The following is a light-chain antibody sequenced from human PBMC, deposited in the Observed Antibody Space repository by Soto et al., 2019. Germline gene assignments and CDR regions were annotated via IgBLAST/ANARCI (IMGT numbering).Light chain of an antibody. J-gene: IGLJ1*01. CDR3: AAWDDSLNGVYV. Sequence: QSVLTQPPSASGTPGQRVTISCSGSSSNIGSNTVNWYQQLPGTAPKLLIYNNNQRPSGVPDRFSGSKSGTSASLAISGLQSEDEADYYCAAWDDSLNGVYVFGTGNKVTVL. CDR1: SSNIGSNT. V-gene: IGLV1-44*01. CDR2: NNN.